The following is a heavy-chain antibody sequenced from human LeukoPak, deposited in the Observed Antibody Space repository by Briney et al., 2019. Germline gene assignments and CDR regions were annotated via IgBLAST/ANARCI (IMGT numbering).Heavy chain of an antibody. Sequence: SETLSLTCTVSGGSISNYYWSWIRQPAGKGLEWIGRISTRGSTNYNPSLKSRVTMSVDTSKNQFSLKLSSVTAADTAVYYCARHLRSRIAAAGPPYYSDYWGQGTLVTVSS. V-gene: IGHV4-4*07. J-gene: IGHJ4*02. CDR1: GGSISNYY. CDR3: ARHLRSRIAAAGPPYYSDY. CDR2: ISTRGST. D-gene: IGHD6-13*01.